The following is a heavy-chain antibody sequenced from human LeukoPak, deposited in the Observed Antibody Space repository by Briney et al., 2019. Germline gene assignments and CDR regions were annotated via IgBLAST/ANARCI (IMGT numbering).Heavy chain of an antibody. CDR1: GYTFTSYY. V-gene: IGHV1-46*01. D-gene: IGHD2-2*01. CDR2: INPSGGST. CDR3: ARDRGIVVVPAAVLYAFDI. J-gene: IGHJ3*02. Sequence: ASVKVSCKASGYTFTSYYMHWVRQAPGQGLEWMGIINPSGGSTSYAQKFQGRVTMTRDTSTSTVYMELSSLRSEDTAVYYCARDRGIVVVPAAVLYAFDIWGQGTMVTVSS.